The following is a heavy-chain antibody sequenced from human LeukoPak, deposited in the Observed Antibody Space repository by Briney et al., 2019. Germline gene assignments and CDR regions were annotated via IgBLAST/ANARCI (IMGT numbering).Heavy chain of an antibody. CDR1: GYTFTAYY. Sequence: ASLKGSCKASGYTFTAYYIHCVRQAPGHGLEWMGRINPNSGGTNYAQKFQSRDTITRDTSISAAYMELCRLRSDDTAVYFCARPWEIPMSERSYNWFDSWGQGTLVTVSS. CDR3: ARPWEIPMSERSYNWFDS. J-gene: IGHJ5*01. D-gene: IGHD1-26*01. CDR2: INPNSGGT. V-gene: IGHV1-2*02.